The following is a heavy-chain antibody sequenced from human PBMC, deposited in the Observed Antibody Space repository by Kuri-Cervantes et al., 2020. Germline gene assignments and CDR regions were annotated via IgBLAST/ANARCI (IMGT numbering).Heavy chain of an antibody. V-gene: IGHV1-2*02. Sequence: ASVKVSCKASGYTFTGYYMHWVRQAPGQGLEWMGWINPNSGGTNDAQKFQGRVTMTRDTSISTAYMELSRLRSDDTAVYYCTRGGSYSSSWYYFDYWGQGTLVTVSS. J-gene: IGHJ4*02. CDR3: TRGGSYSSSWYYFDY. CDR1: GYTFTGYY. D-gene: IGHD6-13*01. CDR2: INPNSGGT.